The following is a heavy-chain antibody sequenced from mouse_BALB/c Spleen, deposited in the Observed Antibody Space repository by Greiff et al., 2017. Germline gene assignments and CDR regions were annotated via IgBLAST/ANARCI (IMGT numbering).Heavy chain of an antibody. D-gene: IGHD1-1*02. Sequence: VQLQQSGAELVRPGASVTLSCKASGYTFTDYEMHWVKQTPVHGLEWIGAIDPETGGTAYNQKFKGKATLTADKSSSTAYLQLSSLTSEDTAVYYCASPYGPMDYWGQGTSVTVSS. CDR3: ASPYGPMDY. CDR2: IDPETGGT. V-gene: IGHV1-15*01. CDR1: GYTFTDYE. J-gene: IGHJ4*01.